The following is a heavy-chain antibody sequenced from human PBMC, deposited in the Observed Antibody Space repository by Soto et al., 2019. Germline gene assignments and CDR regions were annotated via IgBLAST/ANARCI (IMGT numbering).Heavy chain of an antibody. Sequence: QVQLVQSGAEVKRPGSSVKVSCKASGDTFTFYSINWVRQAPGLGLEWMGRINPILSMSNYAQRFQGRVTMTADKSTSRAYMELSSLRSEDMDIYYCASSYGSGYRAFDYWGQGVLVTVSS. V-gene: IGHV1-69*02. D-gene: IGHD3-10*01. CDR2: INPILSMS. J-gene: IGHJ4*02. CDR1: GDTFTFYS. CDR3: ASSYGSGYRAFDY.